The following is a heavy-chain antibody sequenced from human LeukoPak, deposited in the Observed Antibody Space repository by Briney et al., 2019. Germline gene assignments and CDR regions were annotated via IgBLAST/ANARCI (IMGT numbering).Heavy chain of an antibody. V-gene: IGHV5-51*01. Sequence: GESLKISCKGSGYSFTSYWIGWVRQMPGKGLEWMGIIYPGDSDTRYSPSFQGQVTISADKSISTAYLQWSSLKASDTATYYCARLEQLVFRSRPFDYWGQGTLVTVSS. CDR3: ARLEQLVFRSRPFDY. CDR2: IYPGDSDT. D-gene: IGHD6-13*01. J-gene: IGHJ4*02. CDR1: GYSFTSYW.